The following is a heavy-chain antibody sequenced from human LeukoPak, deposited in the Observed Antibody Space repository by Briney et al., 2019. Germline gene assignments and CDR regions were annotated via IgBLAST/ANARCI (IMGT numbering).Heavy chain of an antibody. CDR3: ARDRGSAMYYFDY. V-gene: IGHV1-69*13. J-gene: IGHJ4*02. CDR1: GGTFISYA. D-gene: IGHD5-18*01. Sequence: SVKVSCKASGGTFISYAISWVRQAPGQGLEWMGGIIPIFGTANYAQKFQGRVTITADESTSTAYMELSSLRSEDTAVYYCARDRGSAMYYFDYWGQGTLVTVCS. CDR2: IIPIFGTA.